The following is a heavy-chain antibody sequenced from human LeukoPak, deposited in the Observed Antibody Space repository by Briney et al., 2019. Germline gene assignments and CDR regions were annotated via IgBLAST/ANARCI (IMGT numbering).Heavy chain of an antibody. CDR3: ARDHSPSMYGSVWYDAFDI. V-gene: IGHV3-7*03. J-gene: IGHJ3*02. Sequence: PGGSLRLSCVASGFSFSNYWMIWVRQVPGKGLEWVANINQDGNKKNYVDSVKGRFTVSRDNAKNSLYLQMDNLRAEDTAIYYCARDHSPSMYGSVWYDAFDIWGLGTKVTVSS. CDR1: GFSFSNYW. D-gene: IGHD6-19*01. CDR2: INQDGNKK.